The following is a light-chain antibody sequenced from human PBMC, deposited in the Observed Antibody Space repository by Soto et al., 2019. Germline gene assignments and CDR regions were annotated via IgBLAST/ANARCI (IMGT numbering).Light chain of an antibody. CDR2: GAS. V-gene: IGKV3-20*01. J-gene: IGKJ4*01. CDR1: QSVSSSY. Sequence: EIVLTQPPGTLSLSPGERATLSCRASQSVSSSYLAWYRQKPGQAPRLLIYGASSRATGIPDRFSGSGSGTDFTLTISRLEPEDFAVYYCQQYGSSPLTFGGGTKVDIK. CDR3: QQYGSSPLT.